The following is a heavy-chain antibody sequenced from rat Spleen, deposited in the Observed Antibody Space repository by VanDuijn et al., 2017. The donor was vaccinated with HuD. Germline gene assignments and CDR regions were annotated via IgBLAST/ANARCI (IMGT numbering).Heavy chain of an antibody. J-gene: IGHJ2*01. Sequence: QVQLKESGPGLVQPSQTLSLTCTVSGFSLSSYGVIWVRQPPGKGLEWMGVIWGNGNTNYTSALKSRLSISRDTSKSQVFLKRNNLQSEDTSMYFCASQNYYDGNYRDYWGQGVMVTVSS. CDR2: IWGNGNT. CDR1: GFSLSSYG. D-gene: IGHD1-12*03. V-gene: IGHV2S61*01. CDR3: ASQNYYDGNYRDY.